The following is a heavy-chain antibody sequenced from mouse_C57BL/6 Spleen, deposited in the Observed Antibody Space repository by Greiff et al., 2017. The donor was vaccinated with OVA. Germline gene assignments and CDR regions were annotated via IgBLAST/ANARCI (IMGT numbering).Heavy chain of an antibody. CDR3: ARGGSSGDFAMDY. Sequence: QVQLQQPGAELVRPGSSVKLSCKASGYTFTSYWMHWVKQRPIQGLEWIGNIDPSDSETHYNQKFKDKATLTVDKSSSTAYMQLSSLTSEDSAVYYCARGGSSGDFAMDYWGQGTSVTVSS. D-gene: IGHD3-2*02. V-gene: IGHV1-52*01. CDR1: GYTFTSYW. CDR2: IDPSDSET. J-gene: IGHJ4*01.